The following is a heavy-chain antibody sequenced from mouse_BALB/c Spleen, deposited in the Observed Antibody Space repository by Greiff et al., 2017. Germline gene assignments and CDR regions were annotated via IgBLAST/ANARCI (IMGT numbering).Heavy chain of an antibody. Sequence: EVQLVESGGGLVKPGGSLKLSCAASGFTFSSYAMSWVRQTPEKRLEWVASISSGGSTYYPDSVKGRFTISRDNARNILYLQMSSLRSEDTAMYYCARGRDGNYPLAYWGQGTLVTVSA. CDR3: ARGRDGNYPLAY. V-gene: IGHV5-6-5*01. CDR2: ISSGGST. J-gene: IGHJ3*01. D-gene: IGHD2-1*01. CDR1: GFTFSSYA.